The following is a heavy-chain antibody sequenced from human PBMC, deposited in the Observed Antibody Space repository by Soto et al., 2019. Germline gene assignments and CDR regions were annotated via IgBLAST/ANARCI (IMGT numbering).Heavy chain of an antibody. V-gene: IGHV3-30*18. J-gene: IGHJ6*03. CDR1: GFTFSSYG. Sequence: GGSLRLSCAASGFTFSSYGMHWVRQAPGKGLEWVAVISYDGSNKYYADSVKGRFTISRDNSKNTLYLQMNSLRAEDTAVYYCAKDRRYNWNLAPYSYYMDVWGKGTTVTVSS. CDR2: ISYDGSNK. CDR3: AKDRRYNWNLAPYSYYMDV. D-gene: IGHD1-20*01.